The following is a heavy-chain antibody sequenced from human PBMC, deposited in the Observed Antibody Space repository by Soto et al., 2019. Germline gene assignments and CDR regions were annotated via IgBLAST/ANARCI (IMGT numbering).Heavy chain of an antibody. Sequence: QVQLVQSGAEVKKPGSSVKVSCKASGGTFSSYTISWVRQAPGQGLEWMGRIIPILGIANYAQKFQGRVTITADKSTSTAYMELSSLRSEDTAVYYCARARTPEYYFDYWGQGTLVTVSS. V-gene: IGHV1-69*02. J-gene: IGHJ4*02. CDR2: IIPILGIA. CDR1: GGTFSSYT. CDR3: ARARTPEYYFDY. D-gene: IGHD1-1*01.